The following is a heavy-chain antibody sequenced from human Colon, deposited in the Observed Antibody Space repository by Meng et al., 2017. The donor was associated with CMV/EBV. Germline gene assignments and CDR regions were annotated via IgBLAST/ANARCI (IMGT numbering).Heavy chain of an antibody. D-gene: IGHD6-19*01. CDR1: GFTFVSYW. CDR3: AKSPIWVAVAGVLHY. Sequence: GESLKISCAASGFTFVSYWMSWVRQAPGKGLEWVASIKHDGSEQYYVDSVKGRFTISRDTARNSVYLQMNSLRAEDTAVYYCAKSPIWVAVAGVLHYWGQGTQVTVSS. CDR2: IKHDGSEQ. J-gene: IGHJ4*02. V-gene: IGHV3-7*03.